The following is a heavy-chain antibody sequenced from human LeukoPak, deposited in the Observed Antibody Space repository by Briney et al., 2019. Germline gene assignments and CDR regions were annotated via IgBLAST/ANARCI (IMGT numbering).Heavy chain of an antibody. V-gene: IGHV4-59*01. CDR3: ARARPRSSGYRFDD. Sequence: PSETLSLTCSVSGGSISSDYWSWIRQPPGKGLEWIGYVYYSGSTNYNPSLKSRVTISVDTSKNQFSLKLSSVTASDPAVYYCARARPRSSGYRFDDWGQATLVTVSS. CDR1: GGSISSDY. J-gene: IGHJ4*02. CDR2: VYYSGST. D-gene: IGHD3-22*01.